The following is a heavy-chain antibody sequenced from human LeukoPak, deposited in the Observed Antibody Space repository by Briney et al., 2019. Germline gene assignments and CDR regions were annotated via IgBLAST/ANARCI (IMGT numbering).Heavy chain of an antibody. D-gene: IGHD6-19*01. J-gene: IGHJ4*02. CDR2: ITNDGSST. V-gene: IGHV3-74*01. CDR1: GLTFSSHW. Sequence: GGSLRLSCAASGLTFSSHWMHWVRQAPGKGLVWVSRITNDGSSTTYADSVEGRFTISRDNSKNTLYLQMNSLRAEDTAVYYCARGGEWLDPERTPVDYWGQGTLVTVSS. CDR3: ARGGEWLDPERTPVDY.